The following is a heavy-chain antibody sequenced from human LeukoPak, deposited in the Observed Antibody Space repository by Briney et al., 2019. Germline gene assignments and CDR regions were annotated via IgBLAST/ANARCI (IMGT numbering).Heavy chain of an antibody. CDR1: GFTFSSYA. V-gene: IGHV3-30*14. CDR3: ARGYSSGWYMSTLDY. J-gene: IGHJ4*02. Sequence: GGSLRLSCAASGFTFSSYAMHWVRQAPGKGLEWVAVISYDGSNKYYADSVKGRFTISRDNSKNTLYLQMNSLRAEDTAVYYCARGYSSGWYMSTLDYWGQGTLVTVSS. CDR2: ISYDGSNK. D-gene: IGHD6-19*01.